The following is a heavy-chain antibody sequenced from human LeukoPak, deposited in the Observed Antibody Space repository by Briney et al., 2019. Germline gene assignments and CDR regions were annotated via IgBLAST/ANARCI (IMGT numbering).Heavy chain of an antibody. J-gene: IGHJ6*02. D-gene: IGHD2-2*02. V-gene: IGHV4-34*01. CDR2: INHSGST. CDR3: ASRIVVVPAAIRSYYYYGMDV. CDR1: GGSFSGYY. Sequence: SETLFLTCAVYGGSFSGYYWSWIRQPPGKGLEWIGEINHSGSTNYNPSLKSRVTISVDTSKNQFSLKLSSVTAADTAVYYCASRIVVVPAAIRSYYYYGMDVWGQGTTVTVSS.